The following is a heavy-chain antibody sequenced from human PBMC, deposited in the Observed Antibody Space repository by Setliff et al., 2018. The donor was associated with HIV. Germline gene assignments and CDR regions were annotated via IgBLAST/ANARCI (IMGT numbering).Heavy chain of an antibody. CDR3: ARELMWRGALHYFYYMDA. CDR1: GGSINSYY. J-gene: IGHJ6*03. Sequence: SETLSLTCTVSGGSINSYYWSWIRQPAGKGLEWIGRIYTSGSANYNPSLKSRVTMSVDTSKNQFSLKLTSVTAADTAVYYCARELMWRGALHYFYYMDAWGEGTTVTVSS. D-gene: IGHD1-26*01. V-gene: IGHV4-4*07. CDR2: IYTSGSA.